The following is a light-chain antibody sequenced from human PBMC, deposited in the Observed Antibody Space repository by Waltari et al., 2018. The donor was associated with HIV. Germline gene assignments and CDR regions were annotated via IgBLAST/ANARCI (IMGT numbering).Light chain of an antibody. CDR2: YAS. V-gene: IGKV6-21*01. J-gene: IGKJ2*01. Sequence: DIELTQSPDFQSVTPKEKVNITCRASQSIGSSLHWYQQKPDQSPKLLIKYASKSFSGVPSRFSGSGSGTDFTLTIDSLEAGDAATYYCHQSSSLPHTFGQGTKLEIK. CDR1: QSIGSS. CDR3: HQSSSLPHT.